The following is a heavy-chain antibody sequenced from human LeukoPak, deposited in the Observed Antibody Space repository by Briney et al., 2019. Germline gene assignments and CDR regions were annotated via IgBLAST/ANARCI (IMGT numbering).Heavy chain of an antibody. Sequence: SETLSLTCTVSSGSVSSGSSYWSWIRQPPGKGLEWIGYLYYSGSTNYNPSLKRRVTISVDTSKNQFSLKLSPVTAADTAVYYWARVLPYFFVKSGDAFDIWGQGTMVTVSS. CDR1: SGSVSSGSSY. CDR3: ARVLPYFFVKSGDAFDI. D-gene: IGHD3-10*02. CDR2: LYYSGST. V-gene: IGHV4-61*01. J-gene: IGHJ3*02.